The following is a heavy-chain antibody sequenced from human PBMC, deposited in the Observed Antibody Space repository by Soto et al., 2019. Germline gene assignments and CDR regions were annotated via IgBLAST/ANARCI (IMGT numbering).Heavy chain of an antibody. CDR2: INAGNGNT. CDR1: GYTFTSYA. Sequence: ASVKVSCKASGYTFTSYAMHWLRQAPGQRLEWMGWINAGNGNTKYSQKFQGRVTITRDTSASTAYMELSSLRSEDTAVYYCARSGPGGAFDIWGQGTMVTVSS. V-gene: IGHV1-3*01. CDR3: ARSGPGGAFDI. D-gene: IGHD2-15*01. J-gene: IGHJ3*02.